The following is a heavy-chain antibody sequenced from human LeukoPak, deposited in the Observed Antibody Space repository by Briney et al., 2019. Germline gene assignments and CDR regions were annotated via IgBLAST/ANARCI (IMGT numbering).Heavy chain of an antibody. J-gene: IGHJ4*02. CDR2: IYYSGST. Sequence: KPSETLSLTCTVSGGSISSYYWSWIRQPPGKGLEWIGYIYYSGSTNYNPSLKSRVTISVDTSKNQFSLKLSSVTAADTAVYYCARWGPTLRYFDLWGQGTLVTVSS. D-gene: IGHD3-9*01. V-gene: IGHV4-59*08. CDR3: ARWGPTLRYFDL. CDR1: GGSISSYY.